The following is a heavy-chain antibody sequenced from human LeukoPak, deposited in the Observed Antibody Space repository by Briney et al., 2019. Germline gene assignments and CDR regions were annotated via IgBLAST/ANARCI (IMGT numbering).Heavy chain of an antibody. V-gene: IGHV1-69*13. CDR1: GGTFSSYA. CDR2: IIPIFGTA. J-gene: IGHJ6*03. Sequence: SVKVSCKASGGTFSSYAISWVRQAPGQGLEWMGGIIPIFGTANYAQKFQGRVTITADESTSTAYMELSSLRSEDTAVYYCARDLARHIVVVVAGGYYYMDVWGKGTTVTISS. D-gene: IGHD2-15*01. CDR3: ARDLARHIVVVVAGGYYYMDV.